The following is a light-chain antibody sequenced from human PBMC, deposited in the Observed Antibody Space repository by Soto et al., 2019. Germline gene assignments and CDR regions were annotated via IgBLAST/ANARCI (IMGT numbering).Light chain of an antibody. CDR3: QSYDSRLSGWV. V-gene: IGLV1-40*01. CDR1: SSNIGAGYN. CDR2: GNN. J-gene: IGLJ3*02. Sequence: QAVVTQPPSVSGAPGQRVTISCTGSSSNIGAGYNVHWYQQLPGTAPKLLMYGNNNRPSGVPDRFSGSKSGTSASLAITGLQAEDEADYYCQSYDSRLSGWVFGGGTKLTVL.